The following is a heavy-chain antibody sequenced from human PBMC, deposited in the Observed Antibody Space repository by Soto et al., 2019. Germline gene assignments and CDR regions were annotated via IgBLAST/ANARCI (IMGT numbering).Heavy chain of an antibody. V-gene: IGHV3-21*01. CDR1: GVSFTSYT. CDR3: ARSTPGNPFDI. J-gene: IGHJ3*02. CDR2: ISAGGRSI. Sequence: EVQLVESGGGLVKPGGSLRVSCAASGVSFTSYTMNWVRQAPGKGLEWVASISAGGRSIYYADSLKGRSTVSRDTHKRSLHLEVHSLSADDSVVYYCARSTPGNPFDIWGQGTMVTVSS. D-gene: IGHD3-10*01.